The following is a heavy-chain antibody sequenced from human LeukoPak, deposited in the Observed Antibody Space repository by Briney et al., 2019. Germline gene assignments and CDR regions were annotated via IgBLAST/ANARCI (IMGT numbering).Heavy chain of an antibody. V-gene: IGHV4-39*01. CDR1: GGSISSSSYY. CDR2: IYYSGST. Sequence: SETLSLTCTVSGGSISSSSYYWGWIRRPPGKGLEWIGSIYYSGSTYYNPSLKSRVTISVDTSKNQFSLKLSSVTAADTAVYYCARPGRAYYYDSSGSRATDAFDIWGQGTMVTVSS. J-gene: IGHJ3*02. CDR3: ARPGRAYYYDSSGSRATDAFDI. D-gene: IGHD3-22*01.